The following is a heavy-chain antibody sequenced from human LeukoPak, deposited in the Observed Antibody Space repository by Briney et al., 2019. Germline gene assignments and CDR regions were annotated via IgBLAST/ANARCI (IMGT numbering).Heavy chain of an antibody. D-gene: IGHD4-17*01. CDR3: AADYGDYVSPSD. J-gene: IGHJ4*02. CDR1: GFNFRDSA. CDR2: ISYDGTNK. V-gene: IGHV3-30*04. Sequence: PGRSLRLSCAASGFNFRDSAMHWVRQAPGKGLEGVAVISYDGTNKYYADSVKGRLTISGDNSKNTLFLQMNSLRLEDTAVYYCAADYGDYVSPSDWGQGTLVTVSS.